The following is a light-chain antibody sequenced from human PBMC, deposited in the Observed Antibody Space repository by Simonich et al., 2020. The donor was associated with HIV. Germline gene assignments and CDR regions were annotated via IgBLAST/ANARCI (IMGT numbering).Light chain of an antibody. CDR3: QQFYTTPWT. CDR1: QTISSY. J-gene: IGKJ1*01. CDR2: AAS. V-gene: IGKV1-39*01. Sequence: DIQMIQSPSSLSASVGDRVTITCRASQTISSYLNWYQQKPGKAPKLLIYAASSLQSGVPSRFSGSGSGTDFTLTISSLQAEDVAVYYCQQFYTTPWTFGQGTKVEIK.